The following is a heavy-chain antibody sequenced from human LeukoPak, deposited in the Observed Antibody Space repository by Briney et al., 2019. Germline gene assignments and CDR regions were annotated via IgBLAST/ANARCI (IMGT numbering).Heavy chain of an antibody. CDR2: IKSKADGGTT. J-gene: IGHJ4*02. D-gene: IGHD1-14*01. CDR1: GITFTSAW. Sequence: GGSLRLSCAASGITFTSAWMGWVRQAPGKRLDCVGRIKSKADGGTTDYAAPVRGRFTISTDDSKITSYLQMNNLKIEDTAVYYCTTDGGITIRPLFDFWGQGTLVTVSS. V-gene: IGHV3-15*01. CDR3: TTDGGITIRPLFDF.